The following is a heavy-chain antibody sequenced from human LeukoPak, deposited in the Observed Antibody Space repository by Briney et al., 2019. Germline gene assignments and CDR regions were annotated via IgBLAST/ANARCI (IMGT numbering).Heavy chain of an antibody. Sequence: PSETLSLTCTVSGGSISSSSYYWGWIRQPPGKGLEWIGSIYYSGSTYYNPSLKSRVTISVDTSKNQFSLKLSSVTAADTAVYYCARRGTDFWGGYGYDYWGQGTLVTVSS. CDR3: ARRGTDFWGGYGYDY. J-gene: IGHJ4*02. CDR1: GGSISSSSYY. CDR2: IYYSGST. D-gene: IGHD3-3*01. V-gene: IGHV4-39*01.